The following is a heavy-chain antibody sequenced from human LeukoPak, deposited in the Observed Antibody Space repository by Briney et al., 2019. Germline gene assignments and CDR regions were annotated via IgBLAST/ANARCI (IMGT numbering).Heavy chain of an antibody. V-gene: IGHV5-51*01. Sequence: GESLKISCKGFGYSFTSYWIGWVRQMPGKGLEWMGIIYPGDSDTRYSPSFQGQVTISADKSISTAYLQWSSLKASDTAMYYCARRVTMVRGVTAFDYWGQGTLVTVSS. J-gene: IGHJ4*02. CDR1: GYSFTSYW. CDR2: IYPGDSDT. CDR3: ARRVTMVRGVTAFDY. D-gene: IGHD3-10*01.